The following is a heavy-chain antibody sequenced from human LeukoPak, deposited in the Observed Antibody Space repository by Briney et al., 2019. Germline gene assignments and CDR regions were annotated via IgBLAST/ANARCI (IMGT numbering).Heavy chain of an antibody. CDR1: GGSISSYY. Sequence: SETLSLTCTVSGGSISSYYWSWIRQPPGKGLEWIGYIYYSGSTNYNPSLKSRVTISVDRSKNQFSLKLSSMTAADTAVYYCARVGVRYCSSTSCYSWFDPWGQGTLVTVSS. CDR3: ARVGVRYCSSTSCYSWFDP. D-gene: IGHD2-2*01. V-gene: IGHV4-59*12. J-gene: IGHJ5*02. CDR2: IYYSGST.